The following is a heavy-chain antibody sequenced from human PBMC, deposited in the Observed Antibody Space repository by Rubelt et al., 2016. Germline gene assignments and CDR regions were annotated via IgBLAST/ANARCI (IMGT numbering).Heavy chain of an antibody. CDR3: ARDVIVGSSSLGSADY. CDR1: TFSSYG. D-gene: IGHD6-6*01. V-gene: IGHV3-33*01. CDR2: IWYDGSNK. J-gene: IGHJ4*02. Sequence: TFSSYGMHWVRQAPGKGLEWVAVIWYDGSNKYYADSVKGRFTISRDNSKNTLYLQMNSLRAEDTAVYYCARDVIVGSSSLGSADYWGQGTLVTVSS.